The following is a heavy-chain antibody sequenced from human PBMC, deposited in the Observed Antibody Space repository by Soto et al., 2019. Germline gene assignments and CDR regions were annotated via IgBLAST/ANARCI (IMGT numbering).Heavy chain of an antibody. CDR2: INAGNGNT. Sequence: QVQLVQSGAEVKKPGASVKVSCKASGYTFTNYATHCVRQAPGQRLEWMGWINAGNGNTRFSQNFQGRVTLTRDTFASTAYMELSSLNSEDTAVYYCARAHIYYGDYVGPDYWGQGTLVTVSS. V-gene: IGHV1-3*01. D-gene: IGHD4-17*01. CDR3: ARAHIYYGDYVGPDY. J-gene: IGHJ4*02. CDR1: GYTFTNYA.